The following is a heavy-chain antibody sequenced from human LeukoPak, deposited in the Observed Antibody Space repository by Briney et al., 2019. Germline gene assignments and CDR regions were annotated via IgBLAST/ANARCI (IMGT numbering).Heavy chain of an antibody. D-gene: IGHD2-2*02. Sequence: GSLRLSCAASGFTFSSSWMSWVRQAPGKGLEWVSIIYSGGTTYYADSVKGRFTISRDNAKNSLYLQISTLRAEDTAVYYCARIPGDYYFDYWGQGTLVSVSS. CDR1: GFTFSSSW. J-gene: IGHJ4*02. V-gene: IGHV3-66*01. CDR3: ARIPGDYYFDY. CDR2: IYSGGTT.